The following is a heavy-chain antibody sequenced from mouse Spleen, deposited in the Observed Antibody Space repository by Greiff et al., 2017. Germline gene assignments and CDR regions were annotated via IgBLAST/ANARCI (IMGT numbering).Heavy chain of an antibody. Sequence: QVQLQQPGAELVRPGSSVKLSCKASGYTFTSYWMHWVKQRPIQGLEWIGNIDPSDSETHYNQKFKDKATLTVDKSSSTAYMQLSSLTSEDSAVYYCAREASDYYDGTLGGYWGQGTTLTVSS. J-gene: IGHJ2*01. CDR2: IDPSDSET. CDR3: AREASDYYDGTLGGY. CDR1: GYTFTSYW. D-gene: IGHD1-1*01. V-gene: IGHV1-52*01.